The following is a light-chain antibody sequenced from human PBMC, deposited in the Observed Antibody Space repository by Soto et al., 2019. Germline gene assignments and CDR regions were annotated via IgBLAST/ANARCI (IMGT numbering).Light chain of an antibody. CDR3: KQYNSYSPT. J-gene: IGKJ1*01. CDR1: QSISSW. CDR2: DAS. V-gene: IGKV1-5*01. Sequence: DIQMTQSPSTLSASVGDRVTITCRASQSISSWLAWYQQKPGKAPKLLIYDASSLESGVPSRFSGSGSATEFTLTISSLQPDDFATYYCKQYNSYSPTCGQGTKVEIK.